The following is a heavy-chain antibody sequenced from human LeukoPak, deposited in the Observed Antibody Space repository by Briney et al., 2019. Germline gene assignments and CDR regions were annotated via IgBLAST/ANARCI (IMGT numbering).Heavy chain of an antibody. CDR1: GFTVSGNY. CDR2: ISNDGRT. Sequence: QSGGSLRLSCAVSGFTVSGNYMSWVRQAPGKGLEGVSVISNDGRTYYADSVKGRFTISRDNSKNTVSLQMDSLRAEDAAIYYCAGDKTTGGYYEFDCWGQGTLVTVSP. V-gene: IGHV3-53*01. D-gene: IGHD1-26*01. CDR3: AGDKTTGGYYEFDC. J-gene: IGHJ4*02.